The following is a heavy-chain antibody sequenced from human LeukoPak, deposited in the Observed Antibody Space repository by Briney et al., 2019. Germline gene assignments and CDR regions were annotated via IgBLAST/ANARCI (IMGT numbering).Heavy chain of an antibody. V-gene: IGHV3-30*18. J-gene: IGHJ6*03. CDR3: AKTGGYYLDYYYYYMDV. CDR2: ISYDGSNK. Sequence: PGGSLRLSCAASGFTFSSYGMHWVRQAPGKGLEWVAVISYDGSNKYYADSVKGRFTISRDNSKNTLYLQMNSLRAEDTAVYYCAKTGGYYLDYYYYYMDVWGKGTTVTVSS. D-gene: IGHD3-22*01. CDR1: GFTFSSYG.